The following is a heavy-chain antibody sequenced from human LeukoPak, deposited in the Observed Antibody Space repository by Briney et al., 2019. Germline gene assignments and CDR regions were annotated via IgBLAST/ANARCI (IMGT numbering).Heavy chain of an antibody. J-gene: IGHJ4*02. CDR3: VRGIDY. Sequence: GGSLRLSCAVSGFTFSSDWMSWVRQAPGKGLEWLATINQDGSGRDYVDSVKGRFTISRDNAKNSLFLQMNNLRAEDTASYYCVRGIDYWGQGTLVTVSS. V-gene: IGHV3-7*05. CDR2: INQDGSGR. CDR1: GFTFSSDW.